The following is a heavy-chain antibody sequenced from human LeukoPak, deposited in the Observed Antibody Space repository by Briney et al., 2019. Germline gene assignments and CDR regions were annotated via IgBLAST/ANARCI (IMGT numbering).Heavy chain of an antibody. D-gene: IGHD5-18*01. CDR2: IYRSGSA. CDR1: GGSINGYY. CDR3: ARHRGYSYGYQDY. J-gene: IGHJ4*02. V-gene: IGHV4-59*04. Sequence: KSSETLSLTCTVSGGSINGYYWSWIRQPPGKGLEWIGSIYRSGSAYYKPSLTSRVTLSVDTSKNQFSLKLSSVTASDTAVYYCARHRGYSYGYQDYWGQGTLVTVSS.